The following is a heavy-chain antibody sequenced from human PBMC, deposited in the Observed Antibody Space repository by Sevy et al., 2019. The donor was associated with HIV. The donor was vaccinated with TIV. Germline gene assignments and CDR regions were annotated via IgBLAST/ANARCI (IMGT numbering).Heavy chain of an antibody. D-gene: IGHD2-15*01. CDR3: AALYCSGGSCYNARP. CDR2: IIPIFGTV. CDR1: GGTFSSYA. J-gene: IGHJ5*02. Sequence: ASVKVSCKASGGTFSSYAISWVRQAPGQGLEWMGGIIPIFGTVNYAQKFQGRVTITADESTSTAYMELSSLRSEDTAVYYCAALYCSGGSCYNARPWGQGTLVTVSS. V-gene: IGHV1-69*13.